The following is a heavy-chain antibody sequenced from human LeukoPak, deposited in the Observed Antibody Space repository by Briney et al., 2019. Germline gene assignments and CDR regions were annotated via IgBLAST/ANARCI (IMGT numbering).Heavy chain of an antibody. CDR3: ARDGRSAFDI. CDR2: IIPILGTA. D-gene: IGHD1-26*01. J-gene: IGHJ3*02. CDR1: GGTFSSYA. Sequence: SVKVSYKASGGTFSSYAISWVRQAPGQGLEWMGGIIPILGTANYAQKFQGRVTTTADESTSTAYMELSSLRSEDTAVYYCARDGRSAFDIWGQGTMVTVSS. V-gene: IGHV1-69*13.